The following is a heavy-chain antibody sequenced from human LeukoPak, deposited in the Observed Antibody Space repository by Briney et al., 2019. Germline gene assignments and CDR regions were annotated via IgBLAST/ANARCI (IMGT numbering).Heavy chain of an antibody. Sequence: PGGSLRLSCAASGFTFSDHAMAWVRQAPGKGLEYVSIMTITGGDTHYSDSVKGRSTISRDNSKNTLSLQMNSLTDEDTAVYHCAKGVGPSAPNRMVFDSWGQGTLVTVSS. D-gene: IGHD3-10*01. CDR1: GFTFSDHA. J-gene: IGHJ4*02. CDR2: MTITGGDT. V-gene: IGHV3-23*01. CDR3: AKGVGPSAPNRMVFDS.